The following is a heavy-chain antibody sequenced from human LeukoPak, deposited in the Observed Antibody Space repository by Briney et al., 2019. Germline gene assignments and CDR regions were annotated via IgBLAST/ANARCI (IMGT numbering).Heavy chain of an antibody. Sequence: PSEALSVTSTLPSGSISVSFWNWIRQAARKGLGWIWRIYTSGSPNYTPSLRSRVTMSADRSKNQFSLKLSSVTAADTAVYYCVRWGGTAFDYWGQGTLVTVSS. CDR1: SGSISVSF. D-gene: IGHD3-16*01. V-gene: IGHV4-4*07. J-gene: IGHJ4*02. CDR2: IYTSGSP. CDR3: VRWGGTAFDY.